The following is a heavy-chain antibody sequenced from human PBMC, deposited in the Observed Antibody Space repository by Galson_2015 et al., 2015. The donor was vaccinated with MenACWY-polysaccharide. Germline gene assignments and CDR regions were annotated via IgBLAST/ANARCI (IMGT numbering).Heavy chain of an antibody. CDR2: IIPFATME. D-gene: IGHD2-15*01. Sequence: KVSCKASGGSFSIFSFNWVRQAPGEGLEWMGRIIPFATMENYAQSFQGRVTISADTSINTVYMKLTSLTSDDTAVYFCERVDCSGGHCYFAYWGQGTLVTVSS. CDR1: GGSFSIFS. CDR3: ERVDCSGGHCYFAY. V-gene: IGHV1-69*02. J-gene: IGHJ4*02.